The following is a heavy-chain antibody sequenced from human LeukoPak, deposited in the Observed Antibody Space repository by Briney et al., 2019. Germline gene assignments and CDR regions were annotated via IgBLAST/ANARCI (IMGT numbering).Heavy chain of an antibody. D-gene: IGHD5-12*01. CDR3: AREGRVSGYDFDC. CDR2: INSDGSSI. V-gene: IGHV3-74*03. Sequence: GGSLRLSCAASGFTFSSYWMHWVRQAPGKGLVWVSRINSDGSSITYADSVKGRFTISRDNAKNTLYLQMNSLRVEDTTVYYCAREGRVSGYDFDCWGQGTLVTVSS. CDR1: GFTFSSYW. J-gene: IGHJ4*02.